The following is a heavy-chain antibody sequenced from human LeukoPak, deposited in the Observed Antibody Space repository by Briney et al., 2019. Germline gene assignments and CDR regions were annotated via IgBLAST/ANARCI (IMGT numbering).Heavy chain of an antibody. CDR2: IYTSGGT. CDR1: GGSISSYY. CDR3: ARAADYYDSSGCFDY. D-gene: IGHD3-22*01. Sequence: SETLSLTCTVSGGSISSYYWSWIRQPAGKGLEWIGRIYTSGGTNYNPSLKSRVTISVDTSKNQFSLKLSSVTAADTAVYYCARAADYYDSSGCFDYWGQGTLVTVSS. V-gene: IGHV4-4*07. J-gene: IGHJ4*02.